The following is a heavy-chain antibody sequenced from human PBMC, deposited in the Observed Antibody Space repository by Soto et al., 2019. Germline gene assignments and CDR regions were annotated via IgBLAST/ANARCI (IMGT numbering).Heavy chain of an antibody. J-gene: IGHJ3*02. CDR2: IHYSGRA. V-gene: IGHV4-31*03. CDR3: AREVIVAGASDAFDI. CDR1: GGSIISGNHY. Sequence: QVQLQESGPGVVEPSQTLSLTCTVSGGSIISGNHYWSWVRQYPGKGLECIGYIHYSGRAYYKSSLKSRVIITADTSKNQFSLSLTSVTAADTAVYYCAREVIVAGASDAFDIWGQGTMVTVSS. D-gene: IGHD3-22*01.